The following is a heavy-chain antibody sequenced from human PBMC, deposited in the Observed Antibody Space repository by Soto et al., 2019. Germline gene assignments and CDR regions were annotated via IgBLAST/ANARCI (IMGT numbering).Heavy chain of an antibody. CDR1: WFTFSSYA. J-gene: IGHJ3*02. V-gene: IGHV3-30-3*01. Sequence: GGSLRLSCAASWFTFSSYAMHWFRQSPGKVLEWVAVISYDGSNKYYADSVKGRFTTSRDNSKNTLYLQMNSLRAEDTAVYYCARDGGCSSTSCSQGVFHILGEATM. CDR3: ARDGGCSSTSCSQGVFHI. D-gene: IGHD2-2*01. CDR2: ISYDGSNK.